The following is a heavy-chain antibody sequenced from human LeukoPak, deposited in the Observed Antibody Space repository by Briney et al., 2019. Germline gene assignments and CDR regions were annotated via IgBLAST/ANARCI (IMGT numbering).Heavy chain of an antibody. J-gene: IGHJ3*02. V-gene: IGHV3-53*01. D-gene: IGHD3-22*01. Sequence: GGSLRLSCAASGFTFSSYGMHWVRQAPGKGLEWVSVVYSGGSAYYADSVKGRFTISRDTSKNTLYLQMNSLRAEDTAVYYCAREPPSGLNAFDIWGQGTMVTVSS. CDR3: AREPPSGLNAFDI. CDR1: GFTFSSYG. CDR2: VYSGGSA.